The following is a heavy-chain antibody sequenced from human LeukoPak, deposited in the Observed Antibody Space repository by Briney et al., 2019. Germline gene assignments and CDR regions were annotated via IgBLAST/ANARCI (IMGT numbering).Heavy chain of an antibody. CDR2: IYHRGST. CDR1: GYSISSGYY. Sequence: SETLSLTSAVSGYSISSGYYWAWIRQPPGKGLEWIGSIYHRGSTYYNPSLRSRVTISVDTSKDQFSLKLSSVTAADTAVYYCARESHDFWSGYYMGSWGRGTLVTVSS. J-gene: IGHJ2*01. D-gene: IGHD3-3*01. CDR3: ARESHDFWSGYYMGS. V-gene: IGHV4-38-2*02.